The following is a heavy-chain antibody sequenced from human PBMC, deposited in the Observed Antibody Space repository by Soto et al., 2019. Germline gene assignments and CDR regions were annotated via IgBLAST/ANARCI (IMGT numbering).Heavy chain of an antibody. J-gene: IGHJ4*02. V-gene: IGHV1-69*13. CDR2: IIPIFGTA. D-gene: IGHD5-12*01. CDR1: GGTFSSYA. CDR3: ARGSEMATKNFDY. Sequence: SVKVSWKASGGTFSSYAISWVRQAPGQGLEWMGGIIPIFGTANYAQKFQGRVTITADESTSTAYMELSSLRSEDTAVYYCARGSEMATKNFDYWGQGTLVTASS.